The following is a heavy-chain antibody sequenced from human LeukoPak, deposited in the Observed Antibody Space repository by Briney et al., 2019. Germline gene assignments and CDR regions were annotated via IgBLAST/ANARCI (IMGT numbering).Heavy chain of an antibody. J-gene: IGHJ6*02. CDR2: IYYSGST. D-gene: IGHD4-17*01. Sequence: SETLSLTCTVSGGSISSYYWSWIRQPPGKGLEWIGYIYYSGSTNYNPSLTSRVTISVDTSKNQFSLKLSSVTAADTAVYYCARHTDPYGDGRYGMDVWGQGTTVTVSS. CDR1: GGSISSYY. V-gene: IGHV4-59*08. CDR3: ARHTDPYGDGRYGMDV.